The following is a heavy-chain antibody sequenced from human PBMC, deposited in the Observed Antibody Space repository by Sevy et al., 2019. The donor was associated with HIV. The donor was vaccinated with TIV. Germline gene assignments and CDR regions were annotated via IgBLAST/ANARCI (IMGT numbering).Heavy chain of an antibody. CDR3: ARHRSSISWFDS. J-gene: IGHJ5*01. D-gene: IGHD6-13*01. Sequence: GESLKISCKGSAYSFTTYWIGWVRQMPGKGLEWMGIIFPGDSDTRYSPSFQGQVTISADKSITTAYLQWSSLKASDTAMYYCARHRSSISWFDSWGQGTLVTVSS. CDR2: IFPGDSDT. V-gene: IGHV5-51*01. CDR1: AYSFTTYW.